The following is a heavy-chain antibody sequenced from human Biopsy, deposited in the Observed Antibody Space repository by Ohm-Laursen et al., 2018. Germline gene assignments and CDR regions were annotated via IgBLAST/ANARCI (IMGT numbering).Heavy chain of an antibody. CDR1: VSDFSVYG. D-gene: IGHD1-26*01. J-gene: IGHJ4*02. CDR2: TWDDGSHQ. Sequence: SSLTLSCTATVSDFSVYGMHWACQAPAQGLEWEAFTWDDGSHQYYADSEKCRFTISRDNSKNSLYLHINTLRVEDTAVYYCVADRLDDIAKVGEIMADWGQGTLVIVSS. V-gene: IGHV3-33*08. CDR3: VADRLDDIAKVGEIMAD.